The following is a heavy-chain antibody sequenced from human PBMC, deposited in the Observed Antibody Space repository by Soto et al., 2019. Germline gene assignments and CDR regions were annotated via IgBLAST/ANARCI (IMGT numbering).Heavy chain of an antibody. J-gene: IGHJ4*02. CDR2: INHSGST. CDR3: ARGLPYYDYIWGSYRYTPVYFDY. Sequence: QVQLQQWGAGLLKPSETLSLTCAVYGGSFSGYYWSWIRQPPGKGLEWIGEINHSGSTNYNPSLKNRVTISVDTSQNQFSLKLSSVTAADTAVYYCARGLPYYDYIWGSYRYTPVYFDYWGQGTLVTVSS. V-gene: IGHV4-34*01. CDR1: GGSFSGYY. D-gene: IGHD3-16*02.